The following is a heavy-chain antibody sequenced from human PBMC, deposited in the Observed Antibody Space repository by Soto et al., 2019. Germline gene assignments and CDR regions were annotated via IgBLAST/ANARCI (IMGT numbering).Heavy chain of an antibody. CDR2: ISAYNGNT. D-gene: IGHD2-2*01. J-gene: IGHJ4*02. CDR3: ARSYCSSTSCYELVDY. V-gene: IGHV1-18*01. CDR1: GYTFTSYG. Sequence: KVSCKASGYTFTSYGISWVRQAPGQGLEWMGWISAYNGNTNYAQKLQGRVTMTTDTSTSTAYMELRSLRSDDTAVYYCARSYCSSTSCYELVDYWGQGTLVTVSS.